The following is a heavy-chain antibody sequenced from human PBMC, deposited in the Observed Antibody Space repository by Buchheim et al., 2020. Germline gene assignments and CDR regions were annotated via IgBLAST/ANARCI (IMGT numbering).Heavy chain of an antibody. CDR2: ISSSSRTI. CDR1: GFTFSRHD. D-gene: IGHD3-22*01. V-gene: IGHV3-48*01. J-gene: IGHJ4*02. CDR3: ARDLIRSGRLDY. Sequence: EVQVVESGGGLVQPGGSLRLSCAASGFTFSRHDMNWVRQAPGKGLEWVSHISSSSRTIYYADSVKGRFTISRDNAKNSLYLQMYSLRAEDTAVYYCARDLIRSGRLDYWGQGTL.